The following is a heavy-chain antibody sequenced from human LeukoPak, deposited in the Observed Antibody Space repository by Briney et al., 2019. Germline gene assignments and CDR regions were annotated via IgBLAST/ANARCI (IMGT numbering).Heavy chain of an antibody. CDR3: ARGLGAYGFDY. Sequence: ASVKLSCKASGYTFINYAINWGRQAPGQRLEWMGWISAYNGNTNYAQKLQGRVTMTTDTSTSTAYMELRSLRSDDTAVYYCARGLGAYGFDYWGQGTLVTVSS. J-gene: IGHJ4*02. D-gene: IGHD3-10*01. CDR1: GYTFINYA. CDR2: ISAYNGNT. V-gene: IGHV1-18*01.